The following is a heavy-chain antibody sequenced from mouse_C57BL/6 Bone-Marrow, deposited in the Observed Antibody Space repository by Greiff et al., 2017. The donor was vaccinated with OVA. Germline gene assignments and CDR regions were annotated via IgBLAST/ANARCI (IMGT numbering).Heavy chain of an antibody. CDR3: AREGVPLAY. CDR2: ISDGGSYT. CDR1: GFTFSSYA. J-gene: IGHJ3*01. Sequence: DVKLVESGGGLVKPGGSLKLSCAASGFTFSSYAMSWVRQTPEKRLEWVATISDGGSYTYYPDNVKGRFTISRDNAKNNLYLQMSHLKSEDTAMYYCAREGVPLAYWGQGTLVTVSA. V-gene: IGHV5-4*01.